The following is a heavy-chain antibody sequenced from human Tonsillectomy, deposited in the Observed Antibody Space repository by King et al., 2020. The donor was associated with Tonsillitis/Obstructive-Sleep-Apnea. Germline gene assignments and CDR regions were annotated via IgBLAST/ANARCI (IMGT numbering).Heavy chain of an antibody. V-gene: IGHV4-59*08. CDR1: GGSISSYY. CDR2: IYYTGST. CDR3: ARHLLNSTSVGFDY. J-gene: IGHJ4*02. Sequence: QLQESGPGLVKPSETLSLTCTVSGGSISSYYWSWIRQPPGKGLEWIGYIYYTGSTNYNPSLKSRVTISLDMSQNQFSLKLTSVTAADTAVYYFARHLLNSTSVGFDYWGQGTLVTVSS. D-gene: IGHD2/OR15-2a*01.